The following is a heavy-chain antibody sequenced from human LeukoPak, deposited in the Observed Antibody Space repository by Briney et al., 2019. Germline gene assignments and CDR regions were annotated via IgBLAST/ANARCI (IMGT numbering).Heavy chain of an antibody. J-gene: IGHJ6*03. CDR2: VNPNSGNT. Sequence: ASVKVSFKASGYTFTSYDINWVRQAPGQGLEWMGWVNPNSGNTGYAQKFQGRVTMTRNTSISTAYMELSSLRSEDTAVYYCARSGYIYGYLPDYYYYYHMDVWGKGTTVTVSS. CDR1: GYTFTSYD. V-gene: IGHV1-8*01. CDR3: ARSGYIYGYLPDYYYYYHMDV. D-gene: IGHD5-18*01.